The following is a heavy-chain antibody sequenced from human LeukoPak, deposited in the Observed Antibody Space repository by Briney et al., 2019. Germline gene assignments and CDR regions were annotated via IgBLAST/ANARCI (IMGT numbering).Heavy chain of an antibody. D-gene: IGHD3-10*01. Sequence: ASVKVSCKTSGYTFTGYYMHWVRQAHGQGLEWMGRINPNSGDTNYAQKFQGRVTMTRDTSISTAYMELSRLRSDDTAVYYCARDLNHDTKGRYFDYWGQGTLVTVSS. V-gene: IGHV1-2*06. CDR2: INPNSGDT. CDR3: ARDLNHDTKGRYFDY. J-gene: IGHJ4*02. CDR1: GYTFTGYY.